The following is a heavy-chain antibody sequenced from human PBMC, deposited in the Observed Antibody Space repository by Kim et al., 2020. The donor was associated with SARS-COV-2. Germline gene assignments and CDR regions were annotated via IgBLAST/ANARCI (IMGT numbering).Heavy chain of an antibody. V-gene: IGHV3-23*01. Sequence: GGSLRLSCAASGFTFSSYAMSWVRQAPGKGLGWVSAISGSGGSTYYADSVKGRFTISRDNSKKTLYLQMNSLRAEDTAVYYCANGVPVGATAPVDYWGQGTLVTVSS. D-gene: IGHD1-26*01. J-gene: IGHJ4*02. CDR3: ANGVPVGATAPVDY. CDR2: ISGSGGST. CDR1: GFTFSSYA.